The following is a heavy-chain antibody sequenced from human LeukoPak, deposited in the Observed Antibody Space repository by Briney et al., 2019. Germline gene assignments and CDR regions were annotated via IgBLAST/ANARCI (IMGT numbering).Heavy chain of an antibody. V-gene: IGHV3-74*01. J-gene: IGHJ5*02. Sequence: GGSLRLSCAASGFTFSSYWMHWVRQAPGKGLVWVSRINSDGSSTSYADSVKGRFTISRDNAKNTLYLQMNSLRAEDTAVYYCARGYCSGGSCYRNWFDPWGQGTLVTVSS. CDR3: ARGYCSGGSCYRNWFDP. CDR1: GFTFSSYW. D-gene: IGHD2-15*01. CDR2: INSDGSST.